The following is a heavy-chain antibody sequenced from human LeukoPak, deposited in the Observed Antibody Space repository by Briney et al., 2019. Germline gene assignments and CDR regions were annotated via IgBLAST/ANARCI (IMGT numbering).Heavy chain of an antibody. CDR2: IIPIFGTA. D-gene: IGHD6-6*01. Sequence: GASVKVSCKASGGTFSSYAISWVRQAPGQGLEWMGGIIPIFGTANYAQKFQGRVTITTDESTSTAYMELSSLRSEDTAVYYCASAVPSSSSVYYYYMDVWGKGTTVTVSS. CDR1: GGTFSSYA. CDR3: ASAVPSSSSVYYYYMDV. J-gene: IGHJ6*03. V-gene: IGHV1-69*05.